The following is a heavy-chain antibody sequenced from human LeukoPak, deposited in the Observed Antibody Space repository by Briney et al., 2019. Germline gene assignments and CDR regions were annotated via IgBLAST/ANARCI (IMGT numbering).Heavy chain of an antibody. CDR3: ARGGSSWNKGAFDI. V-gene: IGHV4-30-2*01. J-gene: IGHJ3*02. CDR2: SYQGGRI. D-gene: IGHD6-13*01. CDR1: GGSVSSGAYY. Sequence: SETLSLTCSVSGGSVSSGAYYLNWVRQPPGKGLEWIGNSYQGGRINYNPSLKSRVTISVDKSKNQFSLKLSSVTAADTAVYYCARGGSSWNKGAFDIWGQGTMVTVSS.